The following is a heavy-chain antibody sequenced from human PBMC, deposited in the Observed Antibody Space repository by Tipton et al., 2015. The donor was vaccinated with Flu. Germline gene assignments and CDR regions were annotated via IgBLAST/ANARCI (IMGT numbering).Heavy chain of an antibody. J-gene: IGHJ4*02. D-gene: IGHD5-12*01. Sequence: TLSLTCAVYGGSFSGYYWSWIRQPPGKGLEWIGEINHSGSTNYNPSLKSRVTISVDTSKNQFSLKLSSVTAADTAVYYCARLRARGYSGYDLDYWGQGTRVTVSS. CDR1: GGSFSGYY. CDR2: INHSGST. V-gene: IGHV4-34*01. CDR3: ARLRARGYSGYDLDY.